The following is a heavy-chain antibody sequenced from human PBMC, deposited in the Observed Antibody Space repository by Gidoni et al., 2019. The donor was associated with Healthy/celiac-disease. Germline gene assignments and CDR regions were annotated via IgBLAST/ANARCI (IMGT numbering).Heavy chain of an antibody. D-gene: IGHD3-22*01. CDR2: IYYSGST. CDR1: GGSVSSGSYY. CDR3: ARDLSGTYYYDSSGIDI. J-gene: IGHJ3*02. Sequence: QVQLQESGPGLVQPSETLSLTCTVSGGSVSSGSYYWSWIRQPPGKGLEWIGYIYYSGSTNYNPSLKSRVTISVDTSKNQFSLKLSSVTAADTAVYYCARDLSGTYYYDSSGIDIWGQGTMVTVSS. V-gene: IGHV4-61*01.